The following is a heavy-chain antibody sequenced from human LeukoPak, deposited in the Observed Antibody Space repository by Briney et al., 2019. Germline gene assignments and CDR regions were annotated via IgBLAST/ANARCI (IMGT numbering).Heavy chain of an antibody. V-gene: IGHV1-69*13. CDR3: ARDRGHCDTARCYINWFDP. Sequence: SVKVSCKTSGGALGSYSISWVRQAPGQGLEWMGGIVPTFETANYAQKFQNRLTITADESTDTVYMELSSLTSEDTAVYYCARDRGHCDTARCYINWFDPWGQGTLVTVS. CDR2: IVPTFETA. J-gene: IGHJ5*02. D-gene: IGHD5-18*01. CDR1: GGALGSYS.